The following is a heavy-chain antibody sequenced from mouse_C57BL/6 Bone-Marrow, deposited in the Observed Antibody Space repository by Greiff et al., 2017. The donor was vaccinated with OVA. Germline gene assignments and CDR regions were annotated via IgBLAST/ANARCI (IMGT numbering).Heavy chain of an antibody. J-gene: IGHJ2*01. D-gene: IGHD2-2*01. CDR1: GYTFTSYW. CDR2: IHPNSGST. V-gene: IGHV1-64*01. CDR3: ARVYGYSNYFDY. Sequence: QVQLQQPGAELVKPGASVKLSCKASGYTFTSYWMHWVKQRPGQGLEWIGMIHPNSGSTNYNEKFKSKATLTVDKSSSTAYMQLSSLTSEDSAVYYCARVYGYSNYFDYWGQGTTLTVSS.